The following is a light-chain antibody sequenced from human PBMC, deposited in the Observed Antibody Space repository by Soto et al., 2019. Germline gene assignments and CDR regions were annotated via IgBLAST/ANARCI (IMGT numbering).Light chain of an antibody. J-gene: IGKJ1*01. CDR1: QSISNY. CDR2: ATS. Sequence: DIQMTQSPSSLSASVGDRVTISCRASQSISNYLNWYQQKPGKDPKLLIYATSSLQSVVASRFSGSGYGTDFTLIISSLQPEDFATYYCQQSYSTPRTFGQGTKMEIK. V-gene: IGKV1-39*01. CDR3: QQSYSTPRT.